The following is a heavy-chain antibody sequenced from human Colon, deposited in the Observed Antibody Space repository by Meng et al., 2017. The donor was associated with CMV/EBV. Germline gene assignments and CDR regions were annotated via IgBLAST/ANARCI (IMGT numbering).Heavy chain of an antibody. CDR3: ARAREVGYSAYDYYDF. CDR1: VYPFSSYG. D-gene: IGHD5-12*01. J-gene: IGHJ4*02. V-gene: IGHV1-18*01. Sequence: SVYPFSSYGISWVRQAPGQGLEWMGWISTYNGNTDYAQKFQGRVTMTTDTLTSTAYMELTSLKSDDTAVFYCARAREVGYSAYDYYDFWGQGTLVTVSS. CDR2: ISTYNGNT.